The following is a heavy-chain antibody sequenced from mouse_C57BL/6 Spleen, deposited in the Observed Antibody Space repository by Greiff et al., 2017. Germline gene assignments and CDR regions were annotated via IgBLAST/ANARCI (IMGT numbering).Heavy chain of an antibody. J-gene: IGHJ3*01. CDR2: IDPNSGGT. CDR1: GYTFTSYW. Sequence: QVQLQQPGAELVKPGASVKVSCKASGYTFTSYWMHWVKQRPGQGLEWIGRIDPNSGGTKYNEKFKSKATLTVDKPSSTAYMQLSSLTSEDSAVYYCARGAYYDYDVFAYWGQGTLVTVSA. D-gene: IGHD2-4*01. V-gene: IGHV1-72*01. CDR3: ARGAYYDYDVFAY.